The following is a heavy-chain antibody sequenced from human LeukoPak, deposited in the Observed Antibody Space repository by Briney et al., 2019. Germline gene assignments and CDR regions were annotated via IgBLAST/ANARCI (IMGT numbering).Heavy chain of an antibody. Sequence: GGSLRLSCAASGFTFDDYGMSWVRQAPGKGLEWVSGINWNGGSTGYADSVKGRFTISRDNAKNSLYLQMNSLRAEDMAVYYCAKTQAAVGKAWFDPWGQGTLVTVSS. CDR2: INWNGGST. CDR3: AKTQAAVGKAWFDP. D-gene: IGHD6-13*01. CDR1: GFTFDDYG. V-gene: IGHV3-20*04. J-gene: IGHJ5*02.